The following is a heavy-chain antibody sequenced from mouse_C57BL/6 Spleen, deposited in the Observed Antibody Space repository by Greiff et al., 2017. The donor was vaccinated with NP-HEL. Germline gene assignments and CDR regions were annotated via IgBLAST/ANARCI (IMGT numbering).Heavy chain of an antibody. D-gene: IGHD1-1*01. V-gene: IGHV1-69*01. CDR2: IDPSDSYT. CDR3: ARSAPYYYGSSYENYAMDY. Sequence: QVQLQQPGAELVMPGASVKLSCKASGYTFTSYWMHWVKQRPGQGLEWIGEIDPSDSYTNYNQKFKGKSTLTVDKSSSTAYMQLSSLTSEDSAVYYCARSAPYYYGSSYENYAMDYWGQGTSVTVSS. J-gene: IGHJ4*01. CDR1: GYTFTSYW.